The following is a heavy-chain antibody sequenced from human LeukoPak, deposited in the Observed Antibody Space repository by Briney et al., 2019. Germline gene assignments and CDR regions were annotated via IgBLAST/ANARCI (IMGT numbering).Heavy chain of an antibody. CDR3: VKSGGYGLIDY. D-gene: IGHD1-26*01. CDR2: IYYSVST. J-gene: IGHJ4*02. Sequence: SETLSLTCAVYGGSFSGYYWGWIRQPPGKGLEWIGSIYYSVSTYYNPSLKSRVTISVDTSKNQFSLRPNSVTAADTAMYFCVKSGGYGLIDYWGQGTLVTVSS. CDR1: GGSFSGYY. V-gene: IGHV4-39*01.